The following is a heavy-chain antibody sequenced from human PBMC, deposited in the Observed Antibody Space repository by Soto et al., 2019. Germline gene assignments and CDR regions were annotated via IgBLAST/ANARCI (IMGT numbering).Heavy chain of an antibody. D-gene: IGHD1-26*01. V-gene: IGHV1-2*02. CDR2: INPNSGGT. CDR1: GYTFTGYY. CDR3: AREAGATGRVYYYYGMDV. J-gene: IGHJ6*02. Sequence: ASVKVSCKASGYTFTGYYMHCVRQAPGQGLEWMGWINPNSGGTNYAQKFQGRVTMTRDTSISTAYMELSRLRSDDTAVYYCAREAGATGRVYYYYGMDVWGQGTTVTVSS.